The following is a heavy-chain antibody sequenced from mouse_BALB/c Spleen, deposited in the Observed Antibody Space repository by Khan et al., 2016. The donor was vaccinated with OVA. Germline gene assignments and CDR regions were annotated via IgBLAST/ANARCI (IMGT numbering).Heavy chain of an antibody. CDR3: TRSGWAAFAY. J-gene: IGHJ3*01. CDR2: INPSDGGT. CDR1: GYTFISYY. V-gene: IGHV1S81*02. D-gene: IGHD1-1*02. Sequence: QVQLQQPGAELVKPGASVKLSCKASGYTFISYYMYWVKQRPGLGLEWIGGINPSDGGTNFNEKFKSKATLTVDKSSSTAYMQLSSLTPEDSAVYSCTRSGWAAFAYWGQGTLVTVSA.